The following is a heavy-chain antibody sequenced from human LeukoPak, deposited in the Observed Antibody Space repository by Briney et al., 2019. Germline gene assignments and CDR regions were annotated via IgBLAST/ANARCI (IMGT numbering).Heavy chain of an antibody. J-gene: IGHJ6*03. CDR1: GGSFSGYY. CDR2: INHSGST. V-gene: IGHV4-34*01. CDR3: ARARYYEPFYYYYYMDV. D-gene: IGHD3-3*01. Sequence: SETLSLTCAVYGGSFSGYYWSWIRQPPGKGLEWIGEINHSGSTNYNPSLKSRVTISVDTSKNQFSLKLSSVTAADTAVYYCARARYYEPFYYYYYMDVWGKGTTVTVSS.